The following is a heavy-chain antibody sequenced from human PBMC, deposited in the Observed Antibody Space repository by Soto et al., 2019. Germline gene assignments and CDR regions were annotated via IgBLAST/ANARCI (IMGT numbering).Heavy chain of an antibody. CDR3: ARDPSYYDYVWGSYRSTYFDY. D-gene: IGHD3-16*02. Sequence: SVNVCCKASSYTFTGDYMHWVRQAPGQGIEWMGWINPNSGGTNYAQKFQGRVTMTRDTSISTAYMELSRLRSDDTAVYYCARDPSYYDYVWGSYRSTYFDYWGQGTLVTV. J-gene: IGHJ4*02. V-gene: IGHV1-2*02. CDR2: INPNSGGT. CDR1: SYTFTGDY.